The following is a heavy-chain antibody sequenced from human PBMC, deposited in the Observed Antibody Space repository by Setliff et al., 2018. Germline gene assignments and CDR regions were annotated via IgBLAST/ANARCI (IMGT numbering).Heavy chain of an antibody. CDR3: ARRPYQHYDSSGYSVNYYLDV. Sequence: SETLSLTCIVSGASINSSTFVWGWIRQPPGKGLEWIGSIYYSGTTYYNPSVRSRVTISVDTSKNQFSLKLSSVTAADTAVYFCARRPYQHYDSSGYSVNYYLDVWGKGTTVTVSS. CDR1: GASINSSTFV. V-gene: IGHV4-39*01. J-gene: IGHJ6*03. D-gene: IGHD3-22*01. CDR2: IYYSGTT.